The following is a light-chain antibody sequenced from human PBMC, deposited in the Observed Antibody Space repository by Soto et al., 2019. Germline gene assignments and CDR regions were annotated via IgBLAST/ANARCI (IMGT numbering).Light chain of an antibody. CDR1: SSDVGAYDY. Sequence: QSALTQPRSVSGSPGQSVTISCTGTSSDVGAYDYVSWYQHHPGKAPKLMIYDVSKRPSGVPDRFSGSKSGNTASLTISGLQADDEADYYCCSYAGSYTGVFGTGTKLTVL. J-gene: IGLJ1*01. V-gene: IGLV2-11*01. CDR2: DVS. CDR3: CSYAGSYTGV.